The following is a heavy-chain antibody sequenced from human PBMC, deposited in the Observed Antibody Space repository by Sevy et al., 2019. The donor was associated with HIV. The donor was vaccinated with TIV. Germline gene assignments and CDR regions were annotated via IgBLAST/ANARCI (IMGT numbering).Heavy chain of an antibody. J-gene: IGHJ4*02. CDR2: IYYSGST. CDR1: GGSISSYY. CDR3: ARGIRGYIYGAFDY. V-gene: IGHV4-59*01. Sequence: SETLSLTCTVSGGSISSYYWSWIRQPPGKGLEWIGYIYYSGSTNYNPSLKSRVIISVDTSKNQFSLKLSSVTAADTAVYYCARGIRGYIYGAFDYWGQGTLVTVSS. D-gene: IGHD5-18*01.